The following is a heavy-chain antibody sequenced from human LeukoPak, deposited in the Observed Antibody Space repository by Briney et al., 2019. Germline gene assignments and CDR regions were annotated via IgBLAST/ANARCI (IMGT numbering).Heavy chain of an antibody. Sequence: ASVKVSCKASGGTFSSYAISWVRQAPGQGLEWMGGIIPIFGTANYAQKFQGRVTITADESTSTAYMELSSLRSEDTAVYYCASRTFWSGYYYYMDVWGKGTTVTVPS. CDR1: GGTFSSYA. V-gene: IGHV1-69*13. J-gene: IGHJ6*03. D-gene: IGHD3-3*01. CDR3: ASRTFWSGYYYYMDV. CDR2: IIPIFGTA.